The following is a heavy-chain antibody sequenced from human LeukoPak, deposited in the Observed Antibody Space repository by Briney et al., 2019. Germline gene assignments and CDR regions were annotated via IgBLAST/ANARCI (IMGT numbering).Heavy chain of an antibody. CDR3: ARGVVAGPYNWFDP. D-gene: IGHD6-19*01. V-gene: IGHV3-33*01. CDR2: IWYDGSNK. J-gene: IGHJ5*02. CDR1: GFTFSSYG. Sequence: GGSLRLSCAASGFTFSSYGMHWVRQARGKGLEWVAVIWYDGSNKYYADSVKGRFTISRDNSKNTLYLQMNSLRAEDTAVYYCARGVVAGPYNWFDPWGQGTLVTVSS.